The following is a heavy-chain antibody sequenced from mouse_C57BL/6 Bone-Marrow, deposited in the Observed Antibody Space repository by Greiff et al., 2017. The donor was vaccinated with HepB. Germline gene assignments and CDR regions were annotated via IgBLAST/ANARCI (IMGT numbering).Heavy chain of an antibody. D-gene: IGHD2-5*01. CDR3: ARRGAYYSKSYWYFDV. CDR1: GYTFTSYG. CDR2: IYPRSGNT. V-gene: IGHV1-81*01. Sequence: QVQLQQSGAELARPGASVKLSCKASGYTFTSYGISWVKQRTGQGLEWIGEIYPRSGNTYYTEKFKGKATLTADKSSSTAYMELRSLTSEDSAVYFCARRGAYYSKSYWYFDVWGTGTTVTVSS. J-gene: IGHJ1*03.